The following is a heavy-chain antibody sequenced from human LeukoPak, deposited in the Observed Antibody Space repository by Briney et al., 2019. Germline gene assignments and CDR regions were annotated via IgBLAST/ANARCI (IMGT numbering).Heavy chain of an antibody. CDR1: RFTFSSYG. V-gene: IGHV3-30*02. D-gene: IGHD6-6*01. J-gene: IGHJ4*02. CDR3: ARGRDSSSSYPGY. CDR2: IQYDGSNE. Sequence: GGSLRLSCAASRFTFSSYGMHWVRQAPGKGLEWVAYIQYDGSNEQYADSVKGRFGISRDSSKNILYLQMNSPRAEDTAVYYCARGRDSSSSYPGYWGQGTLVTVSS.